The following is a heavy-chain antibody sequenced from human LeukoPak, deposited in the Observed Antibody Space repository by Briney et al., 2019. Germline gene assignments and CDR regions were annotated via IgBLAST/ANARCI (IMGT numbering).Heavy chain of an antibody. V-gene: IGHV3-7*04. J-gene: IGHJ4*02. CDR3: ARAVYRSGGYYFDY. D-gene: IGHD6-19*01. CDR2: IKQDGSEK. Sequence: PGGSLRLSCAASAFTFSSHWMSWVRQAPGKGLEWVANIKQDGSEKYYVDSVKGRFTISRDNSKNTLYLQMNSLRADDTAVYYCARAVYRSGGYYFDYWGQGTLVIVSS. CDR1: AFTFSSHW.